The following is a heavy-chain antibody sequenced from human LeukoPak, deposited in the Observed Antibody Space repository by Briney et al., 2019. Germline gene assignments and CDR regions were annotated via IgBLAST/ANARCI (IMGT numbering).Heavy chain of an antibody. CDR2: IKKDGSEK. J-gene: IGHJ4*02. Sequence: GKSLRLSCAASGFSFSNYWMNWFRQAPGKGLEWVANIKKDGSEKHYVDSVRGRFTISRDNAKNSLYLQMNSLRGDDTAMYFCEGGTYWGQGTLVTVSS. V-gene: IGHV3-7*04. CDR1: GFSFSNYW. CDR3: EGGTY.